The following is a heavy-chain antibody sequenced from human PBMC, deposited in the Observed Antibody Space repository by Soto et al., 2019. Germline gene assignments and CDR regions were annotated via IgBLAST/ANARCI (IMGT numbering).Heavy chain of an antibody. CDR2: IYYSGST. J-gene: IGHJ6*02. V-gene: IGHV4-59*01. Sequence: SETLSLTCTVSGGSISSYYWSWIRQPPGKGLEWIGYIYYSGSTNYNPSLKSRVTISVDTSKNQFSLKLSSVTAADTAVYYCARQHRTRWYYDYYYYYGMDLWGQGTTATVS. D-gene: IGHD2-15*01. CDR3: ARQHRTRWYYDYYYYYGMDL. CDR1: GGSISSYY.